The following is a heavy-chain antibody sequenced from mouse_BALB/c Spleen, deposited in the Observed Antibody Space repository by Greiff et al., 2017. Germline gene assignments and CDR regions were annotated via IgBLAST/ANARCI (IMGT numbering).Heavy chain of an antibody. CDR3: ARDGNYGGFAY. J-gene: IGHJ3*01. D-gene: IGHD2-1*01. Sequence: EVKLQESGGGLVQPGGSRKLSCAASGFTFSSFGMHWVRQAPEKGLEWVAYISSGSSTIYYADTVKGRFTISRDNPKNTLFLQMTSLRSEDTAMYYCARDGNYGGFAYWGQGTLVTVSA. CDR2: ISSGSSTI. V-gene: IGHV5-17*02. CDR1: GFTFSSFG.